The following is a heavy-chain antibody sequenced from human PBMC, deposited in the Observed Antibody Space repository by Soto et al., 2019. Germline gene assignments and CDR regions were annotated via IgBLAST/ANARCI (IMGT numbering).Heavy chain of an antibody. D-gene: IGHD3-22*01. CDR3: ARDLVVGYYDGSLRYGMDV. CDR1: GYTFTSYA. CDR2: INAGNGNT. Sequence: QVQLVQSGAEVKKPGASVKVSCKASGYTFTSYAMHWVRQAPGQRLEWMGWINAGNGNTKYSQKFQGRVTITRDTSASTACMELSSLRSEDTAVYYCARDLVVGYYDGSLRYGMDVWGQGTTVTVSS. V-gene: IGHV1-3*01. J-gene: IGHJ6*02.